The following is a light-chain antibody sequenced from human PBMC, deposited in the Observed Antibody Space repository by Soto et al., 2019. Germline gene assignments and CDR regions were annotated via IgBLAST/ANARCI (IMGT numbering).Light chain of an antibody. CDR1: PSVTSY. CDR3: QQRNIWPPVT. V-gene: IGKV3-11*01. Sequence: DIVLTQSPATLSLSPWERATLSCRASPSVTSYLAWYQQKPGQPPRLLIYGAFNRAAGIPARFSGSGSGTDFTLTISSLEPEDSAVYYCQQRNIWPPVTFGQGTRLEIK. CDR2: GAF. J-gene: IGKJ5*01.